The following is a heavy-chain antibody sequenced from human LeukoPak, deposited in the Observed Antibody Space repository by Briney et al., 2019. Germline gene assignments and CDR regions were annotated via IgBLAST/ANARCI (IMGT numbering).Heavy chain of an antibody. Sequence: GSLRLSCAASGFTVSSNYMSWVRHAPAKGLEWVSVIYSGGSTYYADSVKGRFTITRDNSKNTMYLQMNSLRAEDTAVYYCASLRFLEWSPDGMDVWGQGTTVTVSS. V-gene: IGHV3-66*01. CDR3: ASLRFLEWSPDGMDV. J-gene: IGHJ6*02. CDR1: GFTVSSNY. CDR2: IYSGGST. D-gene: IGHD3-3*01.